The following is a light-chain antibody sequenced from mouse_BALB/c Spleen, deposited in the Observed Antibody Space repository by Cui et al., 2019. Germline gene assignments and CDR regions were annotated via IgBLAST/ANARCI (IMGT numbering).Light chain of an antibody. CDR1: QNVGTN. CDR2: SAS. J-gene: IGKJ4*01. CDR3: QQYNSYPFT. Sequence: DIVMTQSQKFMSTSVRDRVSVTCKASQNVGTNVAWYQQKPGQSPKALIYSASYRYSGVPDRFKGSGSGTDFTLTISNVQSEDLAEYFCQQYNSYPFTFGSGTKLEIK. V-gene: IGKV6-15*01.